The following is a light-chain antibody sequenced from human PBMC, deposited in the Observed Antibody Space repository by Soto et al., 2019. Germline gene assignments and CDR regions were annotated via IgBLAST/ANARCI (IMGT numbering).Light chain of an antibody. CDR3: QQYGTAPWT. V-gene: IGKV3-20*01. J-gene: IGKJ1*01. Sequence: EIVLTQSPGTLSLSPGERATLSCRARQTLSNSFIAWYQQKPGQAPRLLIYDTSSRATGVPDRFSGSGSGTDFTLTISRLEPEDFAVYYCQQYGTAPWTFGQGTKVDIK. CDR2: DTS. CDR1: QTLSNSF.